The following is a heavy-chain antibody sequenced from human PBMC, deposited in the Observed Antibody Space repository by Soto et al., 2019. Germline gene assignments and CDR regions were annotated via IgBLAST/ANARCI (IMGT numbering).Heavy chain of an antibody. Sequence: QVQLVESGGGVVQPGRSLRLSCAASGFTFSTYSMHCVRQAPGKGLEWVAVISYNGDQKYYGDSVKGRFTISRDNSKNSLYLRMNRLTAEDTAVYFRGREERAGAVYYLDHWGQGTLVTVSS. CDR2: ISYNGDQK. V-gene: IGHV3-30-3*01. CDR1: GFTFSTYS. D-gene: IGHD6-13*01. J-gene: IGHJ4*02. CDR3: GREERAGAVYYLDH.